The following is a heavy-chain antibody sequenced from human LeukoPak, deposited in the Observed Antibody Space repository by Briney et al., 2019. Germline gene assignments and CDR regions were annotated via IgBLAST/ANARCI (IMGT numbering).Heavy chain of an antibody. CDR2: ISGSGGST. J-gene: IGHJ4*02. CDR1: GFTFSSYG. D-gene: IGHD3-10*01. Sequence: WGSLRLSCAASGFTFSSYGMSWVRQAPGKGLEWVSAISGSGGSTYYADSVKGRFTISRDNSKNTLYLQMNSLRAEDTAVYYCAKDTETYGSGSYFDYWGQGTLVTVSS. CDR3: AKDTETYGSGSYFDY. V-gene: IGHV3-23*01.